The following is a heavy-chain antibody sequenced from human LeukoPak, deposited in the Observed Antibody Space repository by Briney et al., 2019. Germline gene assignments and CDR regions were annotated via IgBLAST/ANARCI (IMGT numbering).Heavy chain of an antibody. D-gene: IGHD1-1*01. J-gene: IGHJ4*02. CDR2: ISSRSSTI. CDR3: ARIKRRYNREGNPDY. Sequence: GGSLRLSCAASGFTFSSYSMNWVRQAPGKGLEWVSYISSRSSTIYYADSVKGRFTISRDNAKNSLYLQMNSLRAEDTAVYYCARIKRRYNREGNPDYWGQGTLVTVSS. V-gene: IGHV3-48*01. CDR1: GFTFSSYS.